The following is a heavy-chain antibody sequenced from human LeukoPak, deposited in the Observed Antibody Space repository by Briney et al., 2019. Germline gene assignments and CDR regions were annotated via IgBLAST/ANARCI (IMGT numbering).Heavy chain of an antibody. V-gene: IGHV3-7*04. Sequence: GGSLRLSCVASGFTFSSYWMTWVRQAPGKGLEWVANIKQDGSEKYYVDYVKGRFTISRDNAKNSLYLQMNSLRAEDTAVYHCARISPDAFDIWGQGTMVTVSS. J-gene: IGHJ3*02. CDR3: ARISPDAFDI. CDR1: GFTFSSYW. CDR2: IKQDGSEK.